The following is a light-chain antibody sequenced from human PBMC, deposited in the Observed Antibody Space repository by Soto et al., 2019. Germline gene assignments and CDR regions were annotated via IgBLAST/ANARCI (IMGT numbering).Light chain of an antibody. Sequence: EIVLTQSPGTLSLSPGERATLSCRASQSVSSSYLAWYQQKPGQAPRLLIYGASSRATGIPDRFSGSGSGTDFTLTISRREPEDFAVYYCKQYGSSPPYSFGQGTKVEIK. CDR1: QSVSSSY. J-gene: IGKJ2*03. V-gene: IGKV3-20*01. CDR2: GAS. CDR3: KQYGSSPPYS.